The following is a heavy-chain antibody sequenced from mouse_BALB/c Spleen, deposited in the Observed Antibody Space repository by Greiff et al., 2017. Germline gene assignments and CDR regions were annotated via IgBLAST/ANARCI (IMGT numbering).Heavy chain of an antibody. Sequence: EVKLVESGGGLVKPGGSLKLSCAASGFAFSSYDMSWVRQTPEKRLEWVAYISSGGGSTYYPDTVKGRFTISRDNAKNTLYLQMSSLKSEDTAMYYCARRITTVGEYYFDYWGQGTTLTVSS. CDR1: GFAFSSYD. CDR2: ISSGGGST. CDR3: ARRITTVGEYYFDY. D-gene: IGHD1-1*01. J-gene: IGHJ2*01. V-gene: IGHV5-12-1*01.